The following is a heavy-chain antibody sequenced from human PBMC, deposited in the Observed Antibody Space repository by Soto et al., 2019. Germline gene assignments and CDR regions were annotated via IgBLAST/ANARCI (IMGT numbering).Heavy chain of an antibody. CDR1: GGSISSSSYY. Sequence: SETLSLTCTVSGGSISSSSYYWGWIRQPPGKGLEWIGSIYYSGSTYYNPSLKSRVTISVDTSKNQFSLKLSSVTAADTAVYYCARHTRTVTTWFDYWGQGTLVTVSS. CDR2: IYYSGST. D-gene: IGHD4-17*01. J-gene: IGHJ4*02. V-gene: IGHV4-39*01. CDR3: ARHTRTVTTWFDY.